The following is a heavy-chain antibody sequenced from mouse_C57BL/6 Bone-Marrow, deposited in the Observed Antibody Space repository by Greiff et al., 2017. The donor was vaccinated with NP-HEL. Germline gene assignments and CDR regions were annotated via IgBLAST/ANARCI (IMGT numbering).Heavy chain of an antibody. CDR2: IYPGDGDT. CDR3: ARGAY. CDR1: GYEFSNYW. V-gene: IGHV1-80*01. Sequence: SGAELVKPGASVKLSCKASGYEFSNYWMNWVKQRPGKGLEWIGQIYPGDGDTNYNGKFKDKATLTADKSSSTAYMQLSRLTSEDSAVYYCARGAYWGQGTLVTVSA. J-gene: IGHJ3*01.